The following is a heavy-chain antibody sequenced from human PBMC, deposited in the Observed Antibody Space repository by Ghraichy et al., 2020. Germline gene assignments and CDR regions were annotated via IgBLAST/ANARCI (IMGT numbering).Heavy chain of an antibody. J-gene: IGHJ3*02. CDR3: ARGRIAARSRRGAFDI. V-gene: IGHV4-34*01. Sequence: SETLSLTCAVYGGSFSGYYWSWIRQPPGKGLEWIGEINHSGSTNYNPSLKRRVTISVDTSKNQFSLKLSPVTAADTAVYYCARGRIAARSRRGAFDIWGQGKMVPVSS. CDR1: GGSFSGYY. D-gene: IGHD6-6*01. CDR2: INHSGST.